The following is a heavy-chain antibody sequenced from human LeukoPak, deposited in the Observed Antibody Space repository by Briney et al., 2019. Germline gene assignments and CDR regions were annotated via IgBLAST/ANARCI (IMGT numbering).Heavy chain of an antibody. CDR1: GYTFTNFG. CDR2: ITTYNGNT. CDR3: ARRDCSSSSCHYYYYYMDV. Sequence: ASVKVSCKASGYTFTNFGISWVRQAPGQGLEWLGWITTYNGNTNYARKVQDRVTMTTDTSTSTAYMELRSLTSDDTAVYYCARRDCSSSSCHYYYYYMDVWGQGTTVTVSS. D-gene: IGHD2-2*01. J-gene: IGHJ6*02. V-gene: IGHV1-18*01.